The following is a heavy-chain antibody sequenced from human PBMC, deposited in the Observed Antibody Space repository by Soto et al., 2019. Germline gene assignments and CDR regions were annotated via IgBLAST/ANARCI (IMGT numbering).Heavy chain of an antibody. V-gene: IGHV3-13*05. CDR3: ASAYTGPLPRRADYYYAMVE. Sequence: PGESLKISCATSGFTFSNFDMHWVRQVPGKGLEWVSAIGAARDPYYLGSVKGRFTISRENAKNSVYLQMNDLRAGDSAVYYWASAYTGPLPRRADYYYAMVEWGPGTTVNVSS. CDR1: GFTFSNFD. D-gene: IGHD2-15*01. CDR2: IGAARDP. J-gene: IGHJ6*02.